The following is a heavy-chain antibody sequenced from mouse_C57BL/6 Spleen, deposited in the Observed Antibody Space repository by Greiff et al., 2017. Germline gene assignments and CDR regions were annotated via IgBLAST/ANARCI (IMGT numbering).Heavy chain of an antibody. V-gene: IGHV1-69*01. CDR3: ARGDSSGHCYFDV. Sequence: VQLQQPGAELVMPGASVKLSCKASGYTFTSYWMHWVKQRPGQGLEWIGEIDPSDSYTNYNQKFKGKSTLTVDKSSSTAYMQLSSLTSEDSAVYYCARGDSSGHCYFDVWGTGTTVTVSS. CDR2: IDPSDSYT. D-gene: IGHD3-2*02. CDR1: GYTFTSYW. J-gene: IGHJ1*03.